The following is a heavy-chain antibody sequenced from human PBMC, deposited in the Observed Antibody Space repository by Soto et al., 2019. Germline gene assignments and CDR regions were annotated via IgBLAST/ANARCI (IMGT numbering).Heavy chain of an antibody. Sequence: QVQLVQSGAAVKKPGSSVRVSCKASGGTFSRYAMNWVRQAPGQGLEWMGGIIPMFGTANYAQKFQGRVTITADESTSTAYMELSSLRSEDTAVYYCARGSMIVGDDAFDIWGQGTMVTVSS. CDR2: IIPMFGTA. D-gene: IGHD3-22*01. V-gene: IGHV1-69*12. J-gene: IGHJ3*02. CDR3: ARGSMIVGDDAFDI. CDR1: GGTFSRYA.